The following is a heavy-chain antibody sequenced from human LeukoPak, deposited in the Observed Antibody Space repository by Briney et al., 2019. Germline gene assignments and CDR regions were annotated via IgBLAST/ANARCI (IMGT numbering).Heavy chain of an antibody. J-gene: IGHJ4*02. CDR1: GYTFTDYY. CDR3: ARTIVAPIRWVDY. V-gene: IGHV1-2*02. D-gene: IGHD5-12*01. Sequence: ASVKVSCKASGYTFTDYYLHWVRQAPGQGLEWMGWISPNSGGTSYAQKFQGRVTMTRDTSISTASMELIRLTSDDTAVYYCARTIVAPIRWVDYWGQGTLVTVSS. CDR2: ISPNSGGT.